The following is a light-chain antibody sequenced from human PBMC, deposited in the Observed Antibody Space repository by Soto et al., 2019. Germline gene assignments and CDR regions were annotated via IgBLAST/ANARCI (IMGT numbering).Light chain of an antibody. Sequence: SVLTQPPSASGSPGQSVTISCTGTSSDVGAYNYVSWYQQHPGKAPKLIIYEVTKRPSGVPDRFSGSKSGNTASLTVSGLQAEDEADYYCRSYAGSDNFRVFGTGTKVTVL. CDR3: RSYAGSDNFRV. CDR2: EVT. V-gene: IGLV2-8*01. J-gene: IGLJ1*01. CDR1: SSDVGAYNY.